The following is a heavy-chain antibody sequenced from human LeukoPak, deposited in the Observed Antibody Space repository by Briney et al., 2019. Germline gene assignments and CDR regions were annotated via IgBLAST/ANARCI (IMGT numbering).Heavy chain of an antibody. J-gene: IGHJ4*02. V-gene: IGHV1-2*06. CDR3: AGSYYDSSGYLH. CDR2: INPNSGGT. D-gene: IGHD3-22*01. CDR1: GGTFSTDS. Sequence: ASVKVSCKASGGTFSTDSFIWIRQAPGQGLEWMGRINPNSGGTNYAQKFQGRVTMTRDTSISTAYMELSRLRSDDTAVYYCAGSYYDSSGYLHWGQGTLVTVSS.